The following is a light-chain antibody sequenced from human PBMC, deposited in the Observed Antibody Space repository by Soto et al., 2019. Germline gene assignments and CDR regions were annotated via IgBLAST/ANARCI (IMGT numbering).Light chain of an antibody. CDR1: QSVGST. J-gene: IGKJ4*01. CDR2: DTS. CDR3: QRFNRWPLS. Sequence: EIVLTQSPAALSVSPGERATLSCWASQSVGSTLNWYQQRPGQAPRLIIYDTSIRATGIPARFSGSGSGTEFTLTIVSLQSEDSGVYYCQRFNRWPLSFGGGTKVEI. V-gene: IGKV3-15*01.